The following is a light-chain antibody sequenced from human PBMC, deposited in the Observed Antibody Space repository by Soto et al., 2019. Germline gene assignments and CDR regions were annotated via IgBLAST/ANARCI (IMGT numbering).Light chain of an antibody. CDR1: QDINIY. Sequence: DIQMAQAPSSLFASVGDRVTITCQATQDINIYLNSYQQKPGKAPNLLIYDASNLEIGVPSRFSGSGSGTHFTFTISSLQTEDIGTYYCQQYDILPITFGRGTRLEIK. J-gene: IGKJ5*01. CDR2: DAS. CDR3: QQYDILPIT. V-gene: IGKV1-33*01.